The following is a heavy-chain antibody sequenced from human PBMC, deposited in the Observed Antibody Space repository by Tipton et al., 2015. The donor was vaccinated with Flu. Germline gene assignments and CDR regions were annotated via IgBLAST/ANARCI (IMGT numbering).Heavy chain of an antibody. Sequence: TLSLTCTVSGGSISSYYWSWIRQPPGKGLGWIGYIYYSGSTNYNPSLKSRVTISVDTSKNQFSLKMSSVSAADTAVYYCARHSSRGGEFAYWGQGTLVTLTS. CDR1: GGSISSYY. CDR2: IYYSGST. V-gene: IGHV4-59*01. J-gene: IGHJ4*02. D-gene: IGHD6-13*01. CDR3: ARHSSRGGEFAY.